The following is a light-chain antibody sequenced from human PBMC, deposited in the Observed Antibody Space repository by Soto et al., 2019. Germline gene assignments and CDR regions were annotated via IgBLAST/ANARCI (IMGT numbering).Light chain of an antibody. V-gene: IGLV1-47*01. J-gene: IGLJ7*01. CDR2: RDS. CDR1: SSSIGSNY. CDR3: AAWDDSLRGWV. Sequence: QPVLTQPPSASGTPGQRVTISSSESSSSIGSNYIYWYQQLPGTAPKLLIYRDSQRPSGVPDRFSGSKSGTSASLAISGLRSEDEADYYCAAWDDSLRGWVFGGGTQLTVL.